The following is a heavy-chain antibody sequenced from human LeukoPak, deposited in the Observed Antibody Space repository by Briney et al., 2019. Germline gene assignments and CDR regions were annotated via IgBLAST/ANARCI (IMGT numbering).Heavy chain of an antibody. CDR2: TYYRSKWYN. Sequence: SQTLSLTCAISGDTVFSNGAAWNWIRQSPSRGLEWLGRTYYRSKWYNDYAESVKSRITINPDTSKNQFSLHLNSVTPEDTAVYYCARVGGTLAYVYFDFWGQGILVTISS. J-gene: IGHJ4*02. CDR1: GDTVFSNGAA. V-gene: IGHV6-1*01. CDR3: ARVGGTLAYVYFDF. D-gene: IGHD1-7*01.